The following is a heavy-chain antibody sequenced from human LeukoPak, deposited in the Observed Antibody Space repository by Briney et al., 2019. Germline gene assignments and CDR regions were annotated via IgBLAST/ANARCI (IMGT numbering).Heavy chain of an antibody. CDR2: INHSGST. CDR1: GGSFSGYY. Sequence: SETLSLTCAVYGGSFSGYYWSWIRRPPGKGLEWIGEINHSGSTNYNPSLKSRVTISVDTSKNQFSLKLSSVTAADTAVYYCARGFSYYYGSGSYYNVGFDYWGQGTLVTVSS. D-gene: IGHD3-10*01. CDR3: ARGFSYYYGSGSYYNVGFDY. J-gene: IGHJ4*02. V-gene: IGHV4-34*01.